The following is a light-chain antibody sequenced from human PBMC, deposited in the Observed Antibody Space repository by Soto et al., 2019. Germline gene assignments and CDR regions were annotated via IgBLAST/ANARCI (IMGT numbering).Light chain of an antibody. CDR2: DAS. V-gene: IGKV3-11*01. CDR3: QQRSDWPIT. J-gene: IGKJ5*01. Sequence: EIVLTQSPATLSLSTGERATLSCRASQSIGLAIAWYQHKPGQAPRLLIFDASQRATGIPARFRGSGSGTDFTLSISSLEPEDFAVYYCQQRSDWPITFGQGTRLEIK. CDR1: QSIGLA.